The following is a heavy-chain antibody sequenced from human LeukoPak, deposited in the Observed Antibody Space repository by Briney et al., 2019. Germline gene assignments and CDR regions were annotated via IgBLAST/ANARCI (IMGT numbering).Heavy chain of an antibody. D-gene: IGHD3-22*01. CDR3: ARVGSYYYDSSGYYFDY. J-gene: IGHJ4*02. V-gene: IGHV1-3*01. Sequence: ASVKVSCKASGYTFTSYAMHWVRQAPGQRLEWMGWINAGNGNTKYSQKFQGRVTITRDTSASTAYMELSSLRSEDTAVYYCARVGSYYYDSSGYYFDYWGQGTLVTVSS. CDR1: GYTFTSYA. CDR2: INAGNGNT.